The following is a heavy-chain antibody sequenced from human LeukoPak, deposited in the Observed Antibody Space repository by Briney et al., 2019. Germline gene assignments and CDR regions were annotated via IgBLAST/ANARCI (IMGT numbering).Heavy chain of an antibody. CDR2: INHSGST. V-gene: IGHV4-34*01. CDR3: AHGTYYYDSSAHDAFDI. CDR1: GGSFSGYY. J-gene: IGHJ3*02. D-gene: IGHD3-22*01. Sequence: SETLSLTCAVYGGSFSGYYWSWIRQPPGKGLEWIGEINHSGSTNYNPSLKSRVTISVDTSKNQFSLKLSSVTAADTAVYYCAHGTYYYDSSAHDAFDIWGQGTMVTVSS.